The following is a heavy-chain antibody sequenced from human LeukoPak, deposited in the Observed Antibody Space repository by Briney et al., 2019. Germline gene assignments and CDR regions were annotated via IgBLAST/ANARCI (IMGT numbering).Heavy chain of an antibody. CDR1: GGSISSYY. Sequence: SETLSLTCTVSGGSISSYYWSWIRQPPGKGLEWIGYIYYSGSTNYNPSLKSRVTISVDTSKNQFSLKLSSVTAADTAVYYCARGVGNMVRGVIINYYYYYMDVWGKGTTVTVSS. D-gene: IGHD3-10*01. CDR3: ARGVGNMVRGVIINYYYYYMDV. J-gene: IGHJ6*03. V-gene: IGHV4-59*12. CDR2: IYYSGST.